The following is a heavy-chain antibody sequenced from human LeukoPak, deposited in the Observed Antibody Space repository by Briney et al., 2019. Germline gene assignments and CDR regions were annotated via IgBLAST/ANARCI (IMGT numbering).Heavy chain of an antibody. J-gene: IGHJ4*02. V-gene: IGHV4-31*03. CDR1: GGSIRSGGYI. D-gene: IGHD5-24*01. Sequence: SETLSLTCSVSGGSIRSGGYIWTWIRQHPGKGLEWIGYIYYSGSTYYDPSLKSRVTISIDTSKNEFSLKLSSVTAADTAVYSCASRRDGYTLDYWGQGILVTVSS. CDR3: ASRRDGYTLDY. CDR2: IYYSGST.